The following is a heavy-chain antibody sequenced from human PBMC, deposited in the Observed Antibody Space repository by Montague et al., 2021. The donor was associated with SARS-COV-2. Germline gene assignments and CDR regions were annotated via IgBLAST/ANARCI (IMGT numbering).Heavy chain of an antibody. V-gene: IGHV3-66*01. CDR1: GFTVSSNY. Sequence: SLRLSCAASGFTVSSNYMSWVRQAPGKGLEWVSVIYSDGSTYYADSVKGGFTISRDNSKNTLYLQMNSLRAEDTAVYYCARESVGATKDAFDIWGQGTMVTVSS. CDR2: IYSDGST. D-gene: IGHD1-26*01. CDR3: ARESVGATKDAFDI. J-gene: IGHJ3*02.